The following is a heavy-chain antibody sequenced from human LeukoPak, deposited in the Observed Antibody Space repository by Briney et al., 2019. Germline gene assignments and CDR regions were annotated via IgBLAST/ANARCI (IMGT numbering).Heavy chain of an antibody. CDR3: AKDFIGFDGFPNWFDP. CDR1: GFTFDDYA. Sequence: PGGSLRLSCAASGFTFDDYAMHWVRQAPGKGLEWVSGISWNSGSIGYADSVKGRFTISRDNAKNSLYLQMNSLRAEDTALYYCAKDFIGFDGFPNWFDPWGQGTLVTVSS. CDR2: ISWNSGSI. D-gene: IGHD3-16*02. J-gene: IGHJ5*02. V-gene: IGHV3-9*01.